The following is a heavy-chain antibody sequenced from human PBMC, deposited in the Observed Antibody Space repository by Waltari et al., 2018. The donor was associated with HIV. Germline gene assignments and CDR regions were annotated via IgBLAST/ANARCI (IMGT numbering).Heavy chain of an antibody. CDR2: IYYSGST. Sequence: QLQLQESGPGLVKPSETLSLTCTVSGGSISSSSYYWGWIRPPPGKGLECIGSIYYSGSTYYNPSLKSRVTISVDTSKNQFSLKLSSVTAADTAVYYCARHSLTYYYDSSGYSVAFDYWGQGTLVTVSS. CDR3: ARHSLTYYYDSSGYSVAFDY. D-gene: IGHD3-22*01. V-gene: IGHV4-39*01. CDR1: GGSISSSSYY. J-gene: IGHJ4*02.